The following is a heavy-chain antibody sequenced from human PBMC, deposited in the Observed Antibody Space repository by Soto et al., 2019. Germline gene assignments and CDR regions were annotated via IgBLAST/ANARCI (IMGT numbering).Heavy chain of an antibody. CDR1: GGSIISYY. CDR2: IYTSGST. V-gene: IGHV4-4*07. J-gene: IGHJ4*02. Sequence: SETLSLTCTLSGGSIISYYWSWIRQPAGKGLEWIRRIYTSGSTNYNPSLKSRVTMSVDTSKNQFSLKLSSVTAADTAGYYCARDRSSLFDYWGQGTLVTVSS. CDR3: ARDRSSLFDY.